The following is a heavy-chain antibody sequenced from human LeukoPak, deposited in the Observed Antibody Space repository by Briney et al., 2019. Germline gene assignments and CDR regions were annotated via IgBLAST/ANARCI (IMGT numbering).Heavy chain of an antibody. V-gene: IGHV3-23*01. CDR1: GFTFSNFA. J-gene: IGHJ4*02. D-gene: IGHD6-19*01. CDR3: AKMVHTEQWMVPFDY. CDR2: ISGSGGST. Sequence: GGSVCLSCAASGFTFSNFAMNWARQAPGKGLEWVSTISGSGGSTYYADSVKGRFTISRDNSKNTLYLQMNSLRAEDTAVYYCAKMVHTEQWMVPFDYWGQGSLVTVSS.